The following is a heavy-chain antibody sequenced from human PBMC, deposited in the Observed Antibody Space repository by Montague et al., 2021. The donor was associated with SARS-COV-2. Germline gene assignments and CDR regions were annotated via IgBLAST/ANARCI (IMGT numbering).Heavy chain of an antibody. Sequence: SDTLSLTRAVSRGSFSNYHWTWIRQSPGKGLEWIGEINQGGAPNYTPSLKSRVTISLDTSKKQISLKLNSVTVADTAVFFCARGRPVQGSFRHFDSISSGALDIWAQGSLVIVSS. J-gene: IGHJ3*02. D-gene: IGHD3-9*01. CDR1: RGSFSNYH. CDR3: ARGRPVQGSFRHFDSISSGALDI. V-gene: IGHV4-34*01. CDR2: INQGGAP.